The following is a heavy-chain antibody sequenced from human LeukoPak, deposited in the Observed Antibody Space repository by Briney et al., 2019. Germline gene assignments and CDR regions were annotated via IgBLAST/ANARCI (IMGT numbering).Heavy chain of an antibody. CDR3: AKGRGTTVTSAANY. V-gene: IGHV3-23*01. CDR2: IGGSVDNT. D-gene: IGHD4-17*01. CDR1: GFTFSSYA. Sequence: GGSLRLSCAASGFTFSSYAMSWVRQAPGKGLEWVSSIGGSVDNTFYADSVKDRFTISRDNSKNTLFLQMNSLRAEDTAVYYCAKGRGTTVTSAANYWGQGTLVTVSS. J-gene: IGHJ4*02.